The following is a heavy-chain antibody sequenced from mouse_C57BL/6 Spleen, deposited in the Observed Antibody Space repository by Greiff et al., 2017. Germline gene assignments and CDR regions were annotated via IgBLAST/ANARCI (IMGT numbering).Heavy chain of an antibody. CDR2: ISSGGSYH. V-gene: IGHV5-6*02. D-gene: IGHD1-1*01. CDR3: ARDYYGSSYWYFDV. Sequence: EVMLVESGGDLVKPGGSLKLSCAASGFTFSSYGMSWVRQTPDKRLEWVATISSGGSYHYYPDSVKGRFTISRDNAKNTLYLQMSSLKSEDTAMXYCARDYYGSSYWYFDVWGTGTTVTVSS. J-gene: IGHJ1*03. CDR1: GFTFSSYG.